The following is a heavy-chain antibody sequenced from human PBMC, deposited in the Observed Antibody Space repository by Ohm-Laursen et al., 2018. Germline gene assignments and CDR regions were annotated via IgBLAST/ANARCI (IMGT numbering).Heavy chain of an antibody. CDR2: INPNSGGT. J-gene: IGHJ5*02. CDR1: GYTFTGYY. Sequence: GSSVKVSCKASGYTFTGYYMHWVRQAPGQGLEWMGWINPNSGGTNYAQKFQGRVTMTRDTSISTAYMELSRLRSDDTAVYYCARSTPNIVATIRGKNWFDPWGQGTLVTVSS. D-gene: IGHD5-12*01. CDR3: ARSTPNIVATIRGKNWFDP. V-gene: IGHV1-2*02.